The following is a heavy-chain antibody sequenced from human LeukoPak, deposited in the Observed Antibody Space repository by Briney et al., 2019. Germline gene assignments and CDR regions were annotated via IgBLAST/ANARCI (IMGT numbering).Heavy chain of an antibody. D-gene: IGHD6-13*01. CDR1: GYTFATYD. V-gene: IGHV1-18*01. Sequence: WASVKVSCKTSGYTFATYDISWVRQAPGQGLEWMGWISAYNGNTNYAQKLQGRVTMTTDTSTSTAYMELRSLRSDDTAVYYCAREGTYSGSWFPEPAFAYCGQGTPVTVSP. CDR3: AREGTYSGSWFPEPAFAY. J-gene: IGHJ4*02. CDR2: ISAYNGNT.